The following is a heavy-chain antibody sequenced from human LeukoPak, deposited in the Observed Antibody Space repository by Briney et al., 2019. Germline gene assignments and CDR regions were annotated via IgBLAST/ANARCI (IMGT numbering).Heavy chain of an antibody. V-gene: IGHV3-30*03. J-gene: IGHJ4*02. CDR2: ISYDGSDK. Sequence: PGRSLRLSCAASGFTFSSYGMHWVRQAPGKGLEWVAIISYDGSDKYYADSVKGRFTISRDNSKNTLYLQMNSLRVEDTAVYYCARDGGQQMEKFDYWGQGTMVTVSS. CDR1: GFTFSSYG. CDR3: ARDGGQQMEKFDY. D-gene: IGHD6-13*01.